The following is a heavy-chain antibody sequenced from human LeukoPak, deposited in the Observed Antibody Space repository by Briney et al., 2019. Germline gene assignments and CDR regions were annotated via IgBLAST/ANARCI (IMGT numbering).Heavy chain of an antibody. D-gene: IGHD3-22*01. Sequence: GESLKISCKGSGYSFTSYWIGWVRQMPGKGLEWMGIIYPGDSDTRSSPSFQGQVTISADKSISTAYLQWSSLKASDTAMYYCARPAGYYDSSGYYNVYYFDYWGQGTLVTVSS. CDR3: ARPAGYYDSSGYYNVYYFDY. CDR1: GYSFTSYW. CDR2: IYPGDSDT. V-gene: IGHV5-51*01. J-gene: IGHJ4*02.